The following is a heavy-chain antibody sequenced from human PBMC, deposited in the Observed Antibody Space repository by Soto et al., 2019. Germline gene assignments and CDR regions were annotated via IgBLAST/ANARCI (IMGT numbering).Heavy chain of an antibody. Sequence: EVQLLESGGGLVQPGGSLSLSCAASGFTFSSYAMSWVRQAPGKGLEWVSAISGSGGSTYYPDSVKGRFTISRDNSKNTLYRQMNSLRAEDTAVYYCAKDLGMVPHGYFDYWGQGTLVTVSS. CDR3: AKDLGMVPHGYFDY. D-gene: IGHD2-8*01. J-gene: IGHJ4*02. CDR2: ISGSGGST. V-gene: IGHV3-23*01. CDR1: GFTFSSYA.